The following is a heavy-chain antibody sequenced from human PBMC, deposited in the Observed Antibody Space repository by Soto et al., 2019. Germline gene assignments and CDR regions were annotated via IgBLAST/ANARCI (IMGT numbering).Heavy chain of an antibody. CDR1: GGSFSGYY. CDR2: INHSGST. D-gene: IGHD3-10*01. Sequence: ETLSLTCAVYGGSFSGYYWSWIRQPPGKGLEWIGEINHSGSTNYNPSLMSRVTISVDTSKNQFSLKLSSVTAADTAVYYCARGGRTGFGVRGNERKKYNWFDPWGQGTLVTVSS. J-gene: IGHJ5*02. CDR3: ARGGRTGFGVRGNERKKYNWFDP. V-gene: IGHV4-34*01.